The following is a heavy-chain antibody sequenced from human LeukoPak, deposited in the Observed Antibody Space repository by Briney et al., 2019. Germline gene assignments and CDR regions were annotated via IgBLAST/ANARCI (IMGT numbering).Heavy chain of an antibody. D-gene: IGHD5/OR15-5a*01. CDR2: IGGSGDNT. CDR1: GFTFSSYV. CDR3: ARGGVVSTSY. V-gene: IGHV3-23*01. J-gene: IGHJ4*02. Sequence: PGGSLRLSCAASGFTFSSYVMNWVRQAPGKGLEWVSVIGGSGDNTDYADSVKGRFTISRDNSRNTLYLQMTSLRAEDTAIYYCARGGVVSTSYWGQGALVTVSS.